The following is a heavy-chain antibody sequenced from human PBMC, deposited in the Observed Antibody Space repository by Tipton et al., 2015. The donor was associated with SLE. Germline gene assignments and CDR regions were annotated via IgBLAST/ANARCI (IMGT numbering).Heavy chain of an antibody. V-gene: IGHV4-59*01. CDR3: ARKIEGYYGMDV. CDR2: IYYSGTT. J-gene: IGHJ6*02. CDR1: GGSFSGYY. Sequence: PGLVKPSETLSLTCAVYGGSFSGYYWSWIRQPPGKGLEWIGHIYYSGTTNYNPSLKSRVTISVDTSKNQFSLKLSSVTAADTAVYYCARKIEGYYGMDVWGQGTTVTVSS.